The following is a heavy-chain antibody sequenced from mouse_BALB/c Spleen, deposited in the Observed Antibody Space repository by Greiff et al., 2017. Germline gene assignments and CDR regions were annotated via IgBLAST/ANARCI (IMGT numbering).Heavy chain of an antibody. D-gene: IGHD2-3*01. CDR3: TLYDGYSAWFAY. CDR1: GFNIKDYY. J-gene: IGHJ3*01. CDR2: IDPENGDT. Sequence: EVQLQQSGAELVRSGASVKLSCTASGFNIKDYYMHWVKQRPEQGLEWIGWIDPENGDTEYAPKFQGKATMTADTSSNTAYLQLSSLTSEDTAVYYCTLYDGYSAWFAYWGQGTLVTVSA. V-gene: IGHV14-4*02.